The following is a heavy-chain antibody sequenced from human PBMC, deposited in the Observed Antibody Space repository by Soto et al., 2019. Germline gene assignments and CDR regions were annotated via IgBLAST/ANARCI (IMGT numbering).Heavy chain of an antibody. CDR3: AAHSRTAARRVAHADWFEP. CDR1: GYSFTSYW. Sequence: GESLKISCKGSGYSFTSYWISWVRQMPGKGLEWMGRIDPSDSYTNYSPSFQGHVTISADKSISTAYLQWSSLKSSDTAMFYCAAHSRTAARRVAHADWFEPWDQGAVVKVSS. V-gene: IGHV5-10-1*01. CDR2: IDPSDSYT. D-gene: IGHD6-13*01. J-gene: IGHJ5*02.